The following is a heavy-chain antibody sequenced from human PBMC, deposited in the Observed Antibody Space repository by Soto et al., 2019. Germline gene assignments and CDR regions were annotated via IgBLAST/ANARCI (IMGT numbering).Heavy chain of an antibody. CDR3: ARGSGYDSDLFDC. D-gene: IGHD5-12*01. CDR1: GYTFTDYH. J-gene: IGHJ4*02. V-gene: IGHV1-2*02. CDR2: INPNSGGT. Sequence: GDSVKVSCQASGYTFTDYHMHWVRQAPGQGLERMGWINPNSGGTSYAQKVQGRVTMTRDTSISTAYIELSRLRSDDTAVNYCARGSGYDSDLFDCWGQGTLVTVSS.